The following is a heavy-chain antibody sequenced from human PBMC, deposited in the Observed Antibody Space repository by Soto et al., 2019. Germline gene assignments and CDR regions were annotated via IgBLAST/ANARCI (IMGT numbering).Heavy chain of an antibody. CDR1: GGSFSGYY. V-gene: IGHV4-34*01. CDR3: ARGSVVPAGDAFEI. Sequence: QVQLQPWGAGLLKPSETLSLTCAVYGGSFSGYYWSWIHQPPGKGLEWIGEINHSGSTNYNPSLKSRATISVDTTKNQYSLKLSSVTAADTAVYYCARGSVVPAGDAFEIWGQGTMVTFSS. D-gene: IGHD2-2*01. J-gene: IGHJ3*02. CDR2: INHSGST.